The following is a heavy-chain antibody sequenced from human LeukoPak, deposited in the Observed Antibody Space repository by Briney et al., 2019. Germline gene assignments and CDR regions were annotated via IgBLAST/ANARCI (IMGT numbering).Heavy chain of an antibody. CDR2: IYYSGST. CDR3: ARDSIATVTTRWYRWFYP. D-gene: IGHD4-17*01. V-gene: IGHV4-59*01. J-gene: IGHJ5*02. Sequence: SETLSLTCTVSGGSISSYYLSWIRQPQGKGLEWIGYIYYSGSTNYNPSLKSRVTISVDTSKNQFSLKLSSVTAADTAVYYCARDSIATVTTRWYRWFYPWGQGTLVTVSS. CDR1: GGSISSYY.